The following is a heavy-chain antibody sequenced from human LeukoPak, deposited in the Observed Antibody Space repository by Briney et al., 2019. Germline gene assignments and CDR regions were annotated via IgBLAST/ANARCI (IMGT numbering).Heavy chain of an antibody. J-gene: IGHJ4*02. CDR2: ISYDGSNK. V-gene: IGHV3-30*04. CDR3: ARDDPYGDYIDF. Sequence: GRSLRHSCAASGFTFSSYAMHWVRQAPGKGLEGVAVISYDGSNKYYADSVKGRFTISRDNSKNALYLQMNNLRAEDTAVYDCARDDPYGDYIDFWGQGTLVTVSS. D-gene: IGHD4-17*01. CDR1: GFTFSSYA.